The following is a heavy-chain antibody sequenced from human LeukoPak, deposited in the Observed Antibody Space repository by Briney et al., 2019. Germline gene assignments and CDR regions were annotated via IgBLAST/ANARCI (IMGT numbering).Heavy chain of an antibody. CDR1: GYTFTSYG. CDR3: ARDLGSGWYRSDAFDI. J-gene: IGHJ3*02. V-gene: IGHV1-18*01. Sequence: ASVKVSCKASGYTFTSYGISWVRQAPGQGLEWMGWISAYNGNTNYAQKLQGRVTMTTDTSTSTAYMELRSLRSDDTAVYYCARDLGSGWYRSDAFDIWGQGTMVTVSS. D-gene: IGHD6-19*01. CDR2: ISAYNGNT.